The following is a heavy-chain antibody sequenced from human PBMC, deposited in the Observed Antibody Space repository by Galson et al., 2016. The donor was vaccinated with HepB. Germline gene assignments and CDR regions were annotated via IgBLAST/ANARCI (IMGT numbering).Heavy chain of an antibody. CDR2: IDPSDSHT. CDR3: ARTVLGAYASVRYGMDV. V-gene: IGHV5-10-1*01. Sequence: SGAEVKKPGESLRISCKGSSYSFTAYWINWVRQMPGKGLEWMGRIDPSDSHTNYSPSFQGHVTISAGKSISTAYLQWGSLKDPDTAIYYCARTVLGAYASVRYGMDVWGQGTTGTVSS. CDR1: SYSFTAYW. D-gene: IGHD3-10*01. J-gene: IGHJ6*02.